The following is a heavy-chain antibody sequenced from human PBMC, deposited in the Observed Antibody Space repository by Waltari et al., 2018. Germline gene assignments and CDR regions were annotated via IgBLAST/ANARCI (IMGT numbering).Heavy chain of an antibody. Sequence: QVQLVQSGAEVKKSGASVKVSCKASGYTFTSYDINWVRQATGQGLEWMGWMNPNSGNTGYAQKFQGRVTMTRNTSISTAYMELSSLRSEDTAVYYCARGIAARPGDYYYYMDVWGKGTTVTVSS. D-gene: IGHD6-6*01. CDR3: ARGIAARPGDYYYYMDV. CDR1: GYTFTSYD. J-gene: IGHJ6*03. CDR2: MNPNSGNT. V-gene: IGHV1-8*01.